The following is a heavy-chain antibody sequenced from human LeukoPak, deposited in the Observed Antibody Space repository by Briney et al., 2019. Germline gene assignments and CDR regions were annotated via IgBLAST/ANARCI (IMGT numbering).Heavy chain of an antibody. CDR2: INHSGST. CDR3: ARVVPAAPTSYGMDV. CDR1: GGSFSGYY. J-gene: IGHJ6*02. Sequence: SETLSLTCAVYGGSFSGYYWSWIRRPPGKGLEWIGEINHSGSTNYNPSLKSRVTISVDTSKNQFSLKLSSVTAADTAVYYCARVVPAAPTSYGMDVWGQGTTVTVSS. D-gene: IGHD2-2*01. V-gene: IGHV4-34*01.